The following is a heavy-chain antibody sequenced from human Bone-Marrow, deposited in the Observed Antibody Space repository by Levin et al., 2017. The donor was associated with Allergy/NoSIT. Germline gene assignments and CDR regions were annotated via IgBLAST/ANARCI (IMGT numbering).Heavy chain of an antibody. CDR3: ARDYCSGGSCYLGAFDI. V-gene: IGHV4-59*01. J-gene: IGHJ3*02. D-gene: IGHD2-15*01. CDR1: GGSISSYY. CDR2: IYYSGST. Sequence: SETLSLTCTVSGGSISSYYWSWIRQPPGKGLEWIGYIYYSGSTNYNPSLKSRVTISVDTSKNQFSLKLSSVTAADTAVYYCARDYCSGGSCYLGAFDIWGHGTMVTVSS.